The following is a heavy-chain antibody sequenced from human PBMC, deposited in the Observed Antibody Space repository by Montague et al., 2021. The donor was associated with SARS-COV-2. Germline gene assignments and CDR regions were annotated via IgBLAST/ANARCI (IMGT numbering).Heavy chain of an antibody. V-gene: IGHV4-31*03. CDR2: IYNRGST. D-gene: IGHD2-21*01. J-gene: IGHJ3*02. CDR1: GGSISSGGYY. CDR3: RRAATIIRIVVVIDAFDI. Sequence: TLSLTCTVSGGSISSGGYYWSWIRQPAGKGVEWMGYIYNRGSTYNNSPLNRRVTISVDTSKNQFFLKLSSVTAADTAVYYWRRAATIIRIVVVIDAFDIWGQGTMVTVSS.